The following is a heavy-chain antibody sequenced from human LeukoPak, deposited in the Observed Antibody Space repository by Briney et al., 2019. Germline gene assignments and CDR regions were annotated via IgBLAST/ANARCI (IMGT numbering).Heavy chain of an antibody. V-gene: IGHV4-38-2*02. J-gene: IGHJ4*02. CDR1: GYSISSGYY. D-gene: IGHD5-18*01. CDR2: SYHSGST. Sequence: SETLSLTCTVSGYSISSGYYWGWIRQPPGKGLEWIGSSYHSGSTYYNPSLKSRVTISVDTSKNQFSLKLSSVTAADTAVYYCARVEYSYGYGGGYWGQGTLVTVSS. CDR3: ARVEYSYGYGGGY.